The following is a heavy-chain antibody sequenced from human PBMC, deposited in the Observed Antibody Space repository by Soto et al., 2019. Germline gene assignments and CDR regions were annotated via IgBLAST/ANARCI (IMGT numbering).Heavy chain of an antibody. J-gene: IGHJ6*02. CDR2: ISYDGSNR. D-gene: IGHD2-2*01. Sequence: HPGGSLRLSCAASGFTFSSYAMHWVRQAPGKGLEWVAVISYDGSNRYYADSVKGRFTISSDNSKNTLYLQMNSLRAEDTAVYYCASHIVVVPAASVYGMDVWGQGTTVTVSS. CDR1: GFTFSSYA. CDR3: ASHIVVVPAASVYGMDV. V-gene: IGHV3-30-3*01.